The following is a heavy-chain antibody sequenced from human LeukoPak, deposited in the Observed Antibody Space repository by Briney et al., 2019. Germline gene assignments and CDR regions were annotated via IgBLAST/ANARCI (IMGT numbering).Heavy chain of an antibody. CDR1: GFTFDSYG. J-gene: IGHJ4*02. D-gene: IGHD7-27*01. V-gene: IGHV3-30*03. Sequence: PGGSLRLSCAASGFTFDSYGMHWVRQAPGKGLEWVATISYDGSSTYSAASVKGRFTISRDNSKNTLSLQMNSLRVEDTAMYYCASPPGRPNGDWGQGTLVTVSS. CDR2: ISYDGSST. CDR3: ASPPGRPNGD.